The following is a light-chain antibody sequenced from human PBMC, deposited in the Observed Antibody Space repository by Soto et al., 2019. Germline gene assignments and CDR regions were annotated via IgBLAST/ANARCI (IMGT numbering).Light chain of an antibody. Sequence: EIVLTQSPGTLSLSPGERATLSCRASQSVYSNYLAWYQQKPGQTPRLLIYGASSRATGIPDRFSGSGSGTDFTLTISRLETEDFAAYYCQQYNTSPFTFGPGTKVDVK. J-gene: IGKJ3*01. V-gene: IGKV3-20*01. CDR1: QSVYSNY. CDR3: QQYNTSPFT. CDR2: GAS.